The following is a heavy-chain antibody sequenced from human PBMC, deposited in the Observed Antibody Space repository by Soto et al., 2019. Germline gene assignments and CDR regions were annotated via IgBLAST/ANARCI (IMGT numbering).Heavy chain of an antibody. Sequence: GGSLRLSCAASGFTFSSYGMHWVRQAPGKGLEWVALMWYDENNRYYADSVKGRFTISRDNSKNTVYLQMNRLSAGDTAVYYCARDRGTGYTYGELDYWGQGTLVTVSS. V-gene: IGHV3-33*01. J-gene: IGHJ4*02. D-gene: IGHD5-18*01. CDR2: MWYDENNR. CDR3: ARDRGTGYTYGELDY. CDR1: GFTFSSYG.